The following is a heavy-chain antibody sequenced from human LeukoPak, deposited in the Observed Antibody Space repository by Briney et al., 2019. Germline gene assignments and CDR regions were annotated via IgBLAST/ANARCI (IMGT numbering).Heavy chain of an antibody. Sequence: GASVKVSCKVSGYTLTELSMHWVRQAPGKVLEWMGGFDPEDSETIYAQKFQGRVTMTEDTSTDTAYMELSSLRSEDTAVYYCATGTAAADKFDYWGQGTLVTVSS. V-gene: IGHV1-24*01. D-gene: IGHD6-13*01. CDR2: FDPEDSET. CDR3: ATGTAAADKFDY. J-gene: IGHJ4*02. CDR1: GYTLTELS.